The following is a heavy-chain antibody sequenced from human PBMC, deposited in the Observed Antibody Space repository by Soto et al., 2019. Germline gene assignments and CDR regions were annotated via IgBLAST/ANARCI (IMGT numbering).Heavy chain of an antibody. CDR2: ISGSGGST. V-gene: IGHV3-23*01. CDR3: AKNGGMTTVTPDAFDI. D-gene: IGHD4-17*01. CDR1: GFTFSSYA. Sequence: EVQLLESGGGLVQPGGSLRLSCAASGFTFSSYAMSWVRQAPGKGLEWVSAISGSGGSTYYADSVKGRFTISRDNSKNTLYLQMNSLRAEDTAVYYCAKNGGMTTVTPDAFDIWGQGTMVTVSS. J-gene: IGHJ3*02.